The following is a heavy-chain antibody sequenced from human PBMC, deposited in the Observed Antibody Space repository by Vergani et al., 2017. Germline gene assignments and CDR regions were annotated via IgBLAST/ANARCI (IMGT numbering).Heavy chain of an antibody. CDR3: ARCAMTTVVNWYFDL. D-gene: IGHD4-23*01. CDR2: ISSSSGTI. J-gene: IGHJ2*01. V-gene: IGHV3-48*01. CDR1: GFTFSSYS. Sequence: EVQLVESGGGLVQPGGSLRLSCAASGFTFSSYSMNWVRQAPGKGLEWVSYISSSSGTIYYTDSVKGRFTISRDNAKNSLYLQMISLRAEDTAVYYCARCAMTTVVNWYFDLWGRGTLVTVSS.